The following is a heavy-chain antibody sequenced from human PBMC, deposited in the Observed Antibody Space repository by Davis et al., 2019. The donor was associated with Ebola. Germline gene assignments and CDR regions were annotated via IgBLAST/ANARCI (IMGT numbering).Heavy chain of an antibody. D-gene: IGHD3-22*01. Sequence: SETLSLTCTVSGGSISSYYWSWIRQPPGKGLEWIGYIYYSGSTNYNPSLKSRVTISVDTSKNQFSLKLSSVTAADTAVYYCARFPVVVITSSVFDPWGQGTLVTVSS. CDR3: ARFPVVVITSSVFDP. CDR2: IYYSGST. CDR1: GGSISSYY. V-gene: IGHV4-59*12. J-gene: IGHJ5*02.